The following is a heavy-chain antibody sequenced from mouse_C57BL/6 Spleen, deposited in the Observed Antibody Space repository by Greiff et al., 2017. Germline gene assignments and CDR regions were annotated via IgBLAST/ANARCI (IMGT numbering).Heavy chain of an antibody. J-gene: IGHJ4*01. D-gene: IGHD2-4*01. CDR3: ATLITYYAMDY. V-gene: IGHV5-17*01. CDR2: ISSGSSTI. CDR1: GFTFSDYG. Sequence: EVKLMESGGGLVKPGGSLKLSCAASGFTFSDYGMHWVRQAPEKGLEWVAYISSGSSTIYYADTVKGRFTISRDKAKNSLFLQMTSLRAEDTAMYYCATLITYYAMDYWGQGTSVTVSS.